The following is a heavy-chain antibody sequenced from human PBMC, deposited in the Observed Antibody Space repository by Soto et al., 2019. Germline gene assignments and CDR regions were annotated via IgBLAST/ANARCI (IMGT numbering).Heavy chain of an antibody. CDR2: INHSGST. D-gene: IGHD3-16*01. Sequence: SETLSLTCVVYGGSFSHYYWSWIRQPPGKGLEWIGEINHSGSTNYNPSLKSRVTISVDTSKNQFSLKLTSVTAADTALYYCAKSAGGLFDYWGQGSLVTVSS. V-gene: IGHV4-34*01. CDR1: GGSFSHYY. CDR3: AKSAGGLFDY. J-gene: IGHJ4*02.